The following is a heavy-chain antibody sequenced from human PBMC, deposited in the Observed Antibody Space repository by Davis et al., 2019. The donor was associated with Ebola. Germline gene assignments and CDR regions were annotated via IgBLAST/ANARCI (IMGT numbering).Heavy chain of an antibody. D-gene: IGHD3-10*01. CDR1: GFTFSSYS. J-gene: IGHJ3*01. CDR2: ISSSSSTI. Sequence: GESLKISCAASGFTFSSYSMNWVRQAPGKGLKWVSYISSSSSTIYYAESVKGRFTISRDNAKNSLYLQMNSLRDEDTAVYYCVRDYGWGFEVWGQGTMVTVSS. V-gene: IGHV3-48*02. CDR3: VRDYGWGFEV.